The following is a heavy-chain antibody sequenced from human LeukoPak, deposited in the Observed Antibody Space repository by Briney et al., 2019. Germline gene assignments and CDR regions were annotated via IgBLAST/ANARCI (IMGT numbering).Heavy chain of an antibody. D-gene: IGHD1-1*01. CDR3: ARVTLERRLDY. CDR1: GGSIITTNW. Sequence: PSETLSLTCAVSGGSIITTNWWSWVRQPPGKGLEWIGEINHSGSTNYNPSLKSRVTISVDTSKNQFSLKLSSVTAADTAVYYCARVTLERRLDYWGQGTLVTVSS. J-gene: IGHJ4*02. V-gene: IGHV4-4*02. CDR2: INHSGST.